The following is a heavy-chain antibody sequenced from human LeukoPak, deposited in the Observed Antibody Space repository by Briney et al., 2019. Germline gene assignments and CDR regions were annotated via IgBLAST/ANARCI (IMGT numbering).Heavy chain of an antibody. CDR3: ARGRGPYYYDSSGYYSPFDY. V-gene: IGHV1-69*13. CDR2: IIPIFGTA. CDR1: GGTFSSYA. D-gene: IGHD3-22*01. J-gene: IGHJ4*02. Sequence: SVKVSCKASGGTFSSYAISWVRQAPGQGLEWMGGIIPIFGTANYAQKFQGRVTITADESTSTAYMELSSLRSEDTAVYYCARGRGPYYYDSSGYYSPFDYWGQGTLVTVSS.